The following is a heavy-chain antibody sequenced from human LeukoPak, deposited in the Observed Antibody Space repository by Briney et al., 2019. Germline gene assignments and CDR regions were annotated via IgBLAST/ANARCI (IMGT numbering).Heavy chain of an antibody. V-gene: IGHV3-21*01. Sequence: GGSLRLSCAASGFTFSSYSMNWVRQAPGKGLEWVSSISDSSGYLYYADSVKGRFTISRDNAKNSLYLQMNSLRAEDTAVYYCAELGITMIGGVWGKGTTVTISS. CDR1: GFTFSSYS. D-gene: IGHD3-10*02. CDR2: ISDSSGYL. CDR3: AELGITMIGGV. J-gene: IGHJ6*04.